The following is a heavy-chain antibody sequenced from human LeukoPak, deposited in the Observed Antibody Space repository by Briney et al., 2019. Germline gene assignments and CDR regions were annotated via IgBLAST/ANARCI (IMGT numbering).Heavy chain of an antibody. D-gene: IGHD5-18*01. CDR3: AKGTRIQPYPYYFDY. CDR1: GFTFNNYA. CDR2: ISGSGGST. J-gene: IGHJ4*02. V-gene: IGHV3-23*01. Sequence: PGGSLRLSCAASGFTFNNYAMSWVRQAPGKGLEWVSAISGSGGSTYYADPVKGRFTISRDNSKNTLYLQMNSLRAEDTAVYYCAKGTRIQPYPYYFDYWGQGTLVTVSS.